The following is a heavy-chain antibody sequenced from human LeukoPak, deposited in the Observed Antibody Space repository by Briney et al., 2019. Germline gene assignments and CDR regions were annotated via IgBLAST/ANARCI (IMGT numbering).Heavy chain of an antibody. V-gene: IGHV4-38-2*02. CDR1: GYSISSGYY. J-gene: IGHJ4*02. Sequence: PSETLSLTCTVSGYSISSGYYWGWIRQPPGKGLEWIGSIYHSGSTYYNPSLKSRVTISVDTSKNQFSLKLSSVTAADTAVYYCASNYCSGGSCYFDYWGQGTLVTVSS. D-gene: IGHD2-15*01. CDR3: ASNYCSGGSCYFDY. CDR2: IYHSGST.